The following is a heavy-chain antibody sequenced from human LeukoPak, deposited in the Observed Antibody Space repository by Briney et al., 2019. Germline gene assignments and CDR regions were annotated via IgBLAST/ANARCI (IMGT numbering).Heavy chain of an antibody. CDR1: RGSINNYY. V-gene: IGHV4-59*06. J-gene: IGHJ4*02. CDR3: ARAPPVGRYDY. D-gene: IGHD1-26*01. CDR2: IFYSGST. Sequence: SETLSLTCTVSRGSINNYYWSWLRQHPGRGLEWIGYIFYSGSTYYNPSLKSRVTISVDTSKNQFSLKLSSVTAADTAVYYCARAPPVGRYDYWGQGTLVTVSA.